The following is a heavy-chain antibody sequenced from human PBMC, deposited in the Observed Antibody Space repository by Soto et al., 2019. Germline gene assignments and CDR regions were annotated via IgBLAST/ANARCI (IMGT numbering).Heavy chain of an antibody. J-gene: IGHJ3*02. CDR3: AHRRRGYDILTGYYKGDAFDI. Sequence: GLDLEWLALIYWDDDKRYSPSLKSRLTITKDTSKNQVVLIMTNMDPVDTATYYCAHRRRGYDILTGYYKGDAFDISGQGTMVTVSS. CDR2: IYWDDDK. V-gene: IGHV2-5*02. D-gene: IGHD3-9*01.